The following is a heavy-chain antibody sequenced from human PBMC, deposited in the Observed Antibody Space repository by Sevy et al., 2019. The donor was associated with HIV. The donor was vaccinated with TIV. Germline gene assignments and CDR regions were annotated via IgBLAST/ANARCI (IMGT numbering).Heavy chain of an antibody. CDR1: GFTFSSYW. V-gene: IGHV3-74*01. CDR3: ARGYYDFWSGYSSLDY. J-gene: IGHJ4*02. D-gene: IGHD3-3*01. Sequence: GGSLRLSCAASGFTFSSYWMHWVRQAPGKGLVWVSRINSDGSSTSYADSVKGRFTISRDNAKNTLYLQMNSLRAEDTAVYYCARGYYDFWSGYSSLDYWGQGTLVTVSS. CDR2: INSDGSST.